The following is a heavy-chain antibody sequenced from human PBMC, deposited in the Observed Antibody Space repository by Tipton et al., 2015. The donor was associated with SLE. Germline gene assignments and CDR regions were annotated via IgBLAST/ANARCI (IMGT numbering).Heavy chain of an antibody. CDR1: GFTFSSYS. J-gene: IGHJ4*02. CDR2: VSYDGGTK. D-gene: IGHD1-7*01. Sequence: SLRLSCVASGFTFSSYSMNWVRQAPGKGLEWVAIVSYDGGTKFYADSVKGRFTISRDNSKNTLYLQMNSLRAEDTAMYYCARGVLITGPTRYLDYWGQGTLVTVS. CDR3: ARGVLITGPTRYLDY. V-gene: IGHV3-30*04.